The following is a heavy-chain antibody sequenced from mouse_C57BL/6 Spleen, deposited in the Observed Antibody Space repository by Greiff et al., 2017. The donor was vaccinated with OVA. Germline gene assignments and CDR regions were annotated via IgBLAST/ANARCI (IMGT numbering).Heavy chain of an antibody. CDR3: ARDRGYYGSSDPIDY. CDR2: ISDGGSYT. V-gene: IGHV5-4*01. CDR1: GFTFSSYA. Sequence: EVKLVESGGGLVKPGGSLKLSCAASGFTFSSYAMSWVRQTPEKRLEWVATISDGGSYTYYPDNVKGRFTISRDNAKNNMYLQMSHLKSEDTAMDYCARDRGYYGSSDPIDYWGQGTSLTVSS. J-gene: IGHJ2*02. D-gene: IGHD1-1*01.